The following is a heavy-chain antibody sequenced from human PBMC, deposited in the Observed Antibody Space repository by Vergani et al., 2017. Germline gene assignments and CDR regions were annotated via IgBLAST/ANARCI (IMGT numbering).Heavy chain of an antibody. Sequence: EVQLVESGGGLVQPGGSLRLSCAASGFTFSSYDMHWVRQATGKGLEWVSAIGTAGDTYYPGSVKGRFTISRDNAKNSLYLQMNYLRVDDTAVYYCVRDIKGFDSWGQGTLVTVSS. CDR3: VRDIKGFDS. V-gene: IGHV3-13*01. CDR1: GFTFSSYD. CDR2: IGTAGDT. J-gene: IGHJ4*02.